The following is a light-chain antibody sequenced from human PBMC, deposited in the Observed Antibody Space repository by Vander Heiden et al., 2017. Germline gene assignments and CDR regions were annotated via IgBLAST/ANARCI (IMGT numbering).Light chain of an antibody. Sequence: EIVLTQSPPTLSLSPGERATLSCRASQSVSSYLAWYQQKPGQAPRLLIYDASNRATGITARFSRSGAATDFTLTISSLDPEDFAVYYCQQRSNWPLTLTFGGGTKVEIK. CDR3: QQRSNWPLTLT. CDR2: DAS. J-gene: IGKJ4*01. CDR1: QSVSSY. V-gene: IGKV3-11*01.